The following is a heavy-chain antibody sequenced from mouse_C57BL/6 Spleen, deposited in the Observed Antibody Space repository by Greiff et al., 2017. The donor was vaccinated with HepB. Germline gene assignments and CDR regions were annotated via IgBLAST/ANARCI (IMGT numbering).Heavy chain of an antibody. CDR1: GFTFSDYY. CDR2: ISNGGGST. Sequence: EVKLVESGGGLVQPGGSLKLSCAASGFTFSDYYMYWVRQTPEKRLEWVAYISNGGGSTYYPDTVKGRFTISRDNAKNTLYLQMSRLKSEDTAMYYCARQGGYYGSSYPFAYWGQGTLVTVSA. CDR3: ARQGGYYGSSYPFAY. J-gene: IGHJ3*01. V-gene: IGHV5-12*01. D-gene: IGHD1-1*01.